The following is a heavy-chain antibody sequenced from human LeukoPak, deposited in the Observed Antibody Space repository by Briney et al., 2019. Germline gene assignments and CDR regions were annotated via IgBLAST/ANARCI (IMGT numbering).Heavy chain of an antibody. CDR2: IYPGDSDT. CDR1: GYSFTSYW. J-gene: IGHJ4*02. CDR3: ARHVRYSSSWFFDY. Sequence: GESLKISFRGSGYSFTSYWIGWVRQMPGKGLEWMGIIYPGDSDTRYSPSFQGQVTIPADKSISTAYLQWSSLKASDTAMYYCARHVRYSSSWFFDYWGQGTLVTVSS. D-gene: IGHD6-13*01. V-gene: IGHV5-51*01.